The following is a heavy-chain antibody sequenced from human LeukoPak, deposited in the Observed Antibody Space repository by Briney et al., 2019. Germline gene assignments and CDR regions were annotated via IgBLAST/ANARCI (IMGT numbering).Heavy chain of an antibody. Sequence: APVKVSCKSSGYPFTSYEINWVRQASGQGLEWMGWMNPNTGNTDNAQKFQGRVTMTWNTSISTAYMELTSLRSEDTAVYYCARASVRLDAFDIWGQGTMVTVSS. V-gene: IGHV1-8*01. CDR3: ARASVRLDAFDI. J-gene: IGHJ3*02. CDR1: GYPFTSYE. D-gene: IGHD4-17*01. CDR2: MNPNTGNT.